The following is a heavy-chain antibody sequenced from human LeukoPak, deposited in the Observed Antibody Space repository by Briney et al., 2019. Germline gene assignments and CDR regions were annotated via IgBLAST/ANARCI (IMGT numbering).Heavy chain of an antibody. CDR2: INPNSGGT. D-gene: IGHD3-22*01. Sequence: ASVKVSCKASGYTFTGYYMHWVRQAPGQGLEWMGWINPNSGGTNYAQKFQGRVTMTRDTSISTAYMELSRLRSDDTAVYYCARDYHDSSGGFDPWGQGTLVTVSS. V-gene: IGHV1-2*02. J-gene: IGHJ5*02. CDR3: ARDYHDSSGGFDP. CDR1: GYTFTGYY.